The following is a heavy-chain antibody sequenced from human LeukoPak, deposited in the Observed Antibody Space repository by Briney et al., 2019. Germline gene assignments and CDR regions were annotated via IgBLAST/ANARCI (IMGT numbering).Heavy chain of an antibody. CDR1: GFTFSSYG. CDR3: AKARDYYGSGSSPFDY. CDR2: IRYDGSNK. D-gene: IGHD3-10*01. Sequence: GGSLRLSCAASGFTFSSYGMHWVRQAPGKGLEWVAFIRYDGSNKYYADSAKGRFTISRDNSKNTLYLQMNSLRAEDTAVYYCAKARDYYGSGSSPFDYWGQGTLVTVSS. V-gene: IGHV3-30*02. J-gene: IGHJ4*02.